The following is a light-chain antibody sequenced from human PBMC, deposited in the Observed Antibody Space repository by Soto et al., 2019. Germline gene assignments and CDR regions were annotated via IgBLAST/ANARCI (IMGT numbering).Light chain of an antibody. V-gene: IGKV3-11*01. CDR1: QSVRSN. CDR2: DAS. J-gene: IGKJ1*01. CDR3: QQRSNWPWT. Sequence: EIVLTQSPATLSLSPGERATLSCRASQSVRSNLAWYQQKPGQAPRLLIYDASNRATGIPGRFSGSGSGTDFTLTISNLEPEDFAVYYCQQRSNWPWTFGQGAKVVIK.